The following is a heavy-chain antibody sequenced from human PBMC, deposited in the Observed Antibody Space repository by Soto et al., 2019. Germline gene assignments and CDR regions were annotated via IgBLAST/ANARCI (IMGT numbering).Heavy chain of an antibody. CDR2: IYPGDSDT. CDR3: ATRGRYCGGDCYSAFDI. V-gene: IGHV5-51*01. D-gene: IGHD2-21*02. Sequence: ESLKISCKGSGYSFTSYWIGWVRQMPGKGLEWMGIIYPGDSDTRYSPSFQGQVTISADKSISTAYLQWSSLKASDTAMYYCATRGRYCGGDCYSAFDIWGQGTMVTVSS. J-gene: IGHJ3*02. CDR1: GYSFTSYW.